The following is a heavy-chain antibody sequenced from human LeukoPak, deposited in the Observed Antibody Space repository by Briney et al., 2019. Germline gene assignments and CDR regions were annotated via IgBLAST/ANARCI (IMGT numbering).Heavy chain of an antibody. CDR3: VRLFYYDSSGPPS. Sequence: SETLSLTCSVLRDSIRSSNYYWGWIRQPPGKGLEWIGSTYYSGSTYYNPSLEGRGTMSIDTSNNQFSLKLTSATATDTAVYYCVRLFYYDSSGPPSWGQGTLVTVSS. CDR1: RDSIRSSNYY. V-gene: IGHV4-39*01. J-gene: IGHJ5*02. CDR2: TYYSGST. D-gene: IGHD3-22*01.